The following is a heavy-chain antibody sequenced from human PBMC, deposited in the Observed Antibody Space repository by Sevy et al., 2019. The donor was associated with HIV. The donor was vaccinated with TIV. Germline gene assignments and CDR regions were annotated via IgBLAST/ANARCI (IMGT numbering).Heavy chain of an antibody. CDR3: AKGTVAAPVGNYFDH. D-gene: IGHD6-25*01. Sequence: GGSLRLSCAASGFSFMPYAMSWVRQAPGKGLEWVSGISGSSGLTYYADSVKGRFTISRDNSKNTLYLQMKNLRADDTAVYYCAKGTVAAPVGNYFDHWGHGALVNVSS. J-gene: IGHJ4*01. CDR1: GFSFMPYA. V-gene: IGHV3-23*01. CDR2: ISGSSGLT.